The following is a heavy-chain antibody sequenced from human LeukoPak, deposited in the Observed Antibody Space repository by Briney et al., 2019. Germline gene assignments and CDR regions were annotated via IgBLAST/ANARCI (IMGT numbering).Heavy chain of an antibody. D-gene: IGHD3-3*01. J-gene: IGHJ5*02. CDR2: INHSGST. V-gene: IGHV4-34*01. CDR3: ARGGAIFGVVIEYNWFAP. Sequence: PSETLSLTCAVYGGSFSGYYWSWIRQPPGKGLEWIGEINHSGSTNYNPSLTSRLTISADTSKNQSSLKLSSVTAADTAVYYCARGGAIFGVVIEYNWFAPWGQGTLVTVSS. CDR1: GGSFSGYY.